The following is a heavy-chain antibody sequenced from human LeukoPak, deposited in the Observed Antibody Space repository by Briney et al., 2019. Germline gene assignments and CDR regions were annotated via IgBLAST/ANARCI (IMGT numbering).Heavy chain of an antibody. Sequence: GGSLRLSCAASGFTFSDYYMSWIRQAPGKGLEWVSYISSSGSTIYYADSVKGRLTISRDNSKNTLYLQMNSLRAEDTAVYYCAKALNVAMVRGVITRDFDYWGQGTLVTVSS. V-gene: IGHV3-11*04. J-gene: IGHJ4*02. D-gene: IGHD3-10*01. CDR3: AKALNVAMVRGVITRDFDY. CDR1: GFTFSDYY. CDR2: ISSSGSTI.